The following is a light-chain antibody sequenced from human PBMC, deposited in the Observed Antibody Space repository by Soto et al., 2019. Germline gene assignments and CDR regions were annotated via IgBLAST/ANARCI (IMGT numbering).Light chain of an antibody. CDR1: RSNVGTYA. CDR3: AAWDDRLRAVV. J-gene: IGLJ2*01. V-gene: IGLV1-44*01. CDR2: RNH. Sequence: QSVLTQSPSASATPGQRVTMSCSGTRSNVGTYAVNWYQQLPGTAPTLLIFRNHQRPSGVPDRFSGSKSGTSASLAISAPQSEDEADYYYAAWDDRLRAVVFGGGTQLTVL.